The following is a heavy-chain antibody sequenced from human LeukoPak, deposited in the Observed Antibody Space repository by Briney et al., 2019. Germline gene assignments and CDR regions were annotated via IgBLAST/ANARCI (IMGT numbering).Heavy chain of an antibody. CDR3: ARYTSSWFFDS. J-gene: IGHJ4*02. V-gene: IGHV4-39*01. CDR1: GGSISSSSYY. CDR2: IYYSGST. D-gene: IGHD6-13*01. Sequence: SETLSLTCTVSGGSISSSSYYWGWIRQPPGKGLEWIGSIYYSGSTYYNPSLKSRVTISVDTSKNQFSLQLNSVTPEDTAVYYCARYTSSWFFDSWGLGTLVTVSS.